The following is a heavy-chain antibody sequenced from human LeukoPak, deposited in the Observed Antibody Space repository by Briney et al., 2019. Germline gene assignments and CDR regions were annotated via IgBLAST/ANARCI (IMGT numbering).Heavy chain of an antibody. CDR1: GYTFTSYG. CDR3: ARETYYYDSSGYYPASGPFDY. J-gene: IGHJ4*02. Sequence: ASVKVSCKASGYTFTSYGISWVRQAPGQGLEWMGWITTYNSNTHYAQNLQGRVTVTTDTSTSTAYMELSSLRSEDTAVYYCARETYYYDSSGYYPASGPFDYWGQGTLVTVSS. V-gene: IGHV1-18*01. D-gene: IGHD3-22*01. CDR2: ITTYNSNT.